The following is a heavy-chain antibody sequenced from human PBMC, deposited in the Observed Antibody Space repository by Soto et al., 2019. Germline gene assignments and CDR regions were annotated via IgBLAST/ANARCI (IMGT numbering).Heavy chain of an antibody. Sequence: AGGSLRLSFAASGFTFSSYAMSWVRPAPGKGLEWVSAISGSGGSTYYADSVKGRFTISRDNSKNTLYLQMNSLRAEDTAVYYCAKVVRTTMYNWFDPWGQGTLVTVSS. CDR2: ISGSGGST. CDR3: AKVVRTTMYNWFDP. CDR1: GFTFSSYA. J-gene: IGHJ5*02. V-gene: IGHV3-23*01. D-gene: IGHD3-10*01.